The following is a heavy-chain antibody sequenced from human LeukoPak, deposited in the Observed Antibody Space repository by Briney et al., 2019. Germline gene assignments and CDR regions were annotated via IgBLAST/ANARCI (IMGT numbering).Heavy chain of an antibody. Sequence: GVSLKISCKGSGYSFTSYWIGWVRQMPGKGLEWMGIIYPGDSDTRYSPSFQGQVTISADKSISTAYLQWSSLKASDTAMYYCAKQKAYGSGSYTWFDPWGQGTLVTVSS. CDR3: AKQKAYGSGSYTWFDP. CDR2: IYPGDSDT. J-gene: IGHJ5*02. V-gene: IGHV5-51*01. D-gene: IGHD3-10*01. CDR1: GYSFTSYW.